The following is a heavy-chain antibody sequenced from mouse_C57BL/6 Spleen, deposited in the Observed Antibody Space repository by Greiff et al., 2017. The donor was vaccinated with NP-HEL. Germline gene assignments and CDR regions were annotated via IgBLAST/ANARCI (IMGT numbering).Heavy chain of an antibody. D-gene: IGHD3-2*02. CDR1: GFTFTDYY. CDR3: ARYGSGYHYYYAMDY. Sequence: EVQLVESGGGLVQPGGSLSLSCAASGFTFTDYYMSWVRQPPGKALEWLGFIRNKANGYTPEYSASVKGRFTISRDNSQSTLYLQMNALRAEDSANYYCARYGSGYHYYYAMDYWGKGTSVTVSS. CDR2: IRNKANGYTP. V-gene: IGHV7-3*01. J-gene: IGHJ4*01.